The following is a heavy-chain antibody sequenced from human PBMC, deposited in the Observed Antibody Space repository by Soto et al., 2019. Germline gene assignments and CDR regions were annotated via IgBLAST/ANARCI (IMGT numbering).Heavy chain of an antibody. CDR2: IIPIFGTA. CDR1: GGTFSSYA. CDR3: ARDLLGYCSGGSCYSYYFQH. J-gene: IGHJ1*01. Sequence: QVQLVQSGAEVKKPGSSVKVSCKASGGTFSSYAISWVRQAPGQGLEWMGGIIPIFGTANYAQKFQGRVTITADESTSTAYMERSSLRSEDTAVYYCARDLLGYCSGGSCYSYYFQHWGQGTLVTVSS. D-gene: IGHD2-15*01. V-gene: IGHV1-69*01.